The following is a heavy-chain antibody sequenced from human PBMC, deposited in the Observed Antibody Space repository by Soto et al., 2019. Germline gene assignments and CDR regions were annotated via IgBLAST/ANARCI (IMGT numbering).Heavy chain of an antibody. CDR1: GFTFSSYS. CDR2: ISSSSSYI. V-gene: IGHV3-21*01. CDR3: ARSPTRIYGDPYYFEY. D-gene: IGHD4-17*01. J-gene: IGHJ4*02. Sequence: PGGSLRLSCAASGFTFSSYSMNWVRQAPGKGLEWVSSISSSSSYIYYADSVKGRFTISRDNAKNSLYLQMNSLRAEDTAVYYCARSPTRIYGDPYYFEYWGQGTLVTVSS.